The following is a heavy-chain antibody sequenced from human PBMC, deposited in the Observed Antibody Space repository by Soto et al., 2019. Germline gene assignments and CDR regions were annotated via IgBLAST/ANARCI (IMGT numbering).Heavy chain of an antibody. Sequence: GGSLRLSCAASGFTFSSYAMHWVRQAPGKGLEWVAVISYDGSNKYYADSVKGRFTISRDNSKNTLYLQMNSLRAEDTAVYYCASIGGLDTAMAPSVDYWGQGTLVTVSS. D-gene: IGHD5-18*01. CDR3: ASIGGLDTAMAPSVDY. CDR2: ISYDGSNK. J-gene: IGHJ4*02. CDR1: GFTFSSYA. V-gene: IGHV3-30-3*01.